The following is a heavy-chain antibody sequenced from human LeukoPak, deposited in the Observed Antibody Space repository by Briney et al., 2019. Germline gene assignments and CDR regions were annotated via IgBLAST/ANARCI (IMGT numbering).Heavy chain of an antibody. J-gene: IGHJ6*04. CDR1: GYTFTGYY. D-gene: IGHD2/OR15-2a*01. CDR3: ARTPLYAMDV. Sequence: ASVKVSCKASGYTFTGYYMHWVRQAPGQGLEWMGRISANSGGTNYAQNFQGRVTMTRDTSMSTAYMELNRLRSDDTAVYYCARTPLYAMDVWGKGTTVTVSS. CDR2: ISANSGGT. V-gene: IGHV1-2*06.